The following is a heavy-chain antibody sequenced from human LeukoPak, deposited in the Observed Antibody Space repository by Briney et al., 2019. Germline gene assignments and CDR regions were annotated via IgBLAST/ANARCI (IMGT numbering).Heavy chain of an antibody. J-gene: IGHJ4*02. Sequence: PGGSLRLSCAASGFTFSSYAMHWVRQAPGKGLEWVAVISYDGSNKYYADSVKGRFTISRDNSKNTLYLQMNSLRAEDTAVYYCARNRYSNYLHGQFQDYWGQGTLVTVSS. CDR3: ARNRYSNYLHGQFQDY. V-gene: IGHV3-30-3*01. D-gene: IGHD4-11*01. CDR2: ISYDGSNK. CDR1: GFTFSSYA.